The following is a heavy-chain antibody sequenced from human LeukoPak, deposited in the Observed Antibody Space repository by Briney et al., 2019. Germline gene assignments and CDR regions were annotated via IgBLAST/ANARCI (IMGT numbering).Heavy chain of an antibody. Sequence: ASVKVSCKASGYTFTSYGISWVRQAPGQGLEWMGWISAYNGNTNYAQKLQGRVIMTTDTSTSKAYMELRSLRSDDTAVYYCARVFIGYCSSTSCHYFDYWGQGTLVTVSS. J-gene: IGHJ4*02. CDR1: GYTFTSYG. V-gene: IGHV1-18*01. CDR2: ISAYNGNT. D-gene: IGHD2-2*01. CDR3: ARVFIGYCSSTSCHYFDY.